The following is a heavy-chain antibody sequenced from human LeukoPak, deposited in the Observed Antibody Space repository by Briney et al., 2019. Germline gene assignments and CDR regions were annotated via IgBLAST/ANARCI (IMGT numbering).Heavy chain of an antibody. Sequence: GVSLRLSCAASGFTFSDYYMSWIRQAPGKGLEWVSYISSSGSTIYYADSVKGRFTISRDNAKNSLYLQMNSLRAEDTAVYYCANSRGGGSYDPNAFDIWGQGTMVTVSS. V-gene: IGHV3-11*04. CDR3: ANSRGGGSYDPNAFDI. J-gene: IGHJ3*02. D-gene: IGHD1-26*01. CDR2: ISSSGSTI. CDR1: GFTFSDYY.